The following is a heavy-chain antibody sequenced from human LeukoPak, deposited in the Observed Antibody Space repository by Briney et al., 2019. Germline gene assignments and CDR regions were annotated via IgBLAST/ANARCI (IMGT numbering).Heavy chain of an antibody. CDR3: ARARDYYDSSPGS. D-gene: IGHD3-22*01. Sequence: GASVKVSCKASGGTFSSYAISWVRQAPGQGLEWMGGIIPIFGTANYAQKFQGRVTITTDESTSTAYMELSSLRSEDTAMYYCARARDYYDSSPGSWGQGTLVTVSS. V-gene: IGHV1-69*05. J-gene: IGHJ5*02. CDR2: IIPIFGTA. CDR1: GGTFSSYA.